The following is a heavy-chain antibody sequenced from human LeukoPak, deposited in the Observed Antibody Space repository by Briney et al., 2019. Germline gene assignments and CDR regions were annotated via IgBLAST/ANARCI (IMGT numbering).Heavy chain of an antibody. J-gene: IGHJ4*02. CDR1: GGSISSGSYY. CDR3: ARAEALRYSSSWYYFDY. CDR2: IYTSGST. Sequence: PSETLSLTCTVSGGSISSGSYYWSWIRQPAGKGLEWIGRIYTSGSTNYNPSLKSRVTISVDTSKNQFSLKLSSVTAADTAVYYCARAEALRYSSSWYYFDYWGQGTLVTVSS. D-gene: IGHD6-13*01. V-gene: IGHV4-61*02.